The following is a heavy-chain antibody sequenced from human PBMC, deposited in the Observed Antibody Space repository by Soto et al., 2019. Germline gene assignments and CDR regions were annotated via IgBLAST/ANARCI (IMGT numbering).Heavy chain of an antibody. J-gene: IGHJ4*02. D-gene: IGHD1-7*01. CDR2: IYRTGSA. CDR3: ASRDPGTSVDY. Sequence: SETLSLTCAVSGGSFTSNNWWTWVRQPPGQGLEWIGEIYRTGSANYNPSLKSRVTISLDKSENQFSLKVTSLTAADTAVYYCASRDPGTSVDYWGQGTLVTVSS. CDR1: GGSFTSNNW. V-gene: IGHV4-4*02.